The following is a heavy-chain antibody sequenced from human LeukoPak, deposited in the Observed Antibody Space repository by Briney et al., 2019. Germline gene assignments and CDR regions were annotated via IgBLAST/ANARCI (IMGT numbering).Heavy chain of an antibody. V-gene: IGHV5-51*01. CDR3: ARLSPGYYYDRSGYWFADY. Sequence: GESLKISCKGSGYSFTSYWIGWVRQMPGKGLEWMGIIYPGDSDTRYSPSFQGQVTISADKSISTAYLQWSSLKASDTAMYYCARLSPGYYYDRSGYWFADYWGQGTLVTVSS. J-gene: IGHJ4*02. D-gene: IGHD3-22*01. CDR1: GYSFTSYW. CDR2: IYPGDSDT.